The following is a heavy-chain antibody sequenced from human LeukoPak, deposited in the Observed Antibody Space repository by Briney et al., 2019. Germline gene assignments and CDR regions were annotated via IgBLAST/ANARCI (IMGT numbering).Heavy chain of an antibody. D-gene: IGHD3-3*01. CDR1: GYTFTGYY. V-gene: IGHV1-2*02. J-gene: IGHJ4*02. CDR3: ARDDFWSGYPLSYHWWIQDY. CDR2: INPNSGGT. Sequence: ASVKVSCKASGYTFTGYYMHWVRQAPGQGLEWMGWINPNSGGTNYAQKFQGRVTVTRDTSISTAYMELSRLRSDDTAVYYCARDDFWSGYPLSYHWWIQDYWGQGTLVTVSS.